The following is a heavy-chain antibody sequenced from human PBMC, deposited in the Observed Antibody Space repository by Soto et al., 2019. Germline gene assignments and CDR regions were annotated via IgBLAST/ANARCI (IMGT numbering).Heavy chain of an antibody. D-gene: IGHD3-16*01. CDR3: AGGGGGHYYYYYGMDV. J-gene: IGHJ6*02. CDR1: GGTFSSYA. Sequence: QVQLVQSGAEVKKPGSSVKVSCKASGGTFSSYAISWVRQAPGQGLEWMGGIIPIFGTANYAQKFQGRVTITADRSTSTAYMEVGRLRSEDTGVYYWAGGGGGHYYYYYGMDVWGQGTTVTVSS. V-gene: IGHV1-69*06. CDR2: IIPIFGTA.